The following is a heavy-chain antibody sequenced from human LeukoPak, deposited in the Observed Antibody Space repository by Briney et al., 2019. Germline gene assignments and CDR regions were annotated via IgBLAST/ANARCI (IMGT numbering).Heavy chain of an antibody. D-gene: IGHD1-26*01. CDR1: GFTFSSYW. Sequence: GGSLRLSCAASGFTFSSYWMSWVRQAPGKGLEWVANIKQDGSEKYYVDSVKGRFTISRDNAKNSLYLQMNSLRAEDTAVYYCARDCAGGSYYRIGYWGQGTLVTVSS. CDR2: IKQDGSEK. J-gene: IGHJ4*02. CDR3: ARDCAGGSYYRIGY. V-gene: IGHV3-7*01.